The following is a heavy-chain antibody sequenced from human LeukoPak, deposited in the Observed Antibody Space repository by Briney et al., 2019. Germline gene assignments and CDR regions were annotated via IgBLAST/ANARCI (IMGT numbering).Heavy chain of an antibody. J-gene: IGHJ6*03. CDR2: INHSGST. Sequence: SETLSLTCAVYGGSFSGYYWSWIRQPPGKGLEWIGEINHSGSTNYNPSLKSRVTISVDTSKNQFSLKLSSVTAADTAVYYCARVSGVWPVMVVAATRRRDYMDVWGKGTTVTVSS. D-gene: IGHD2-15*01. V-gene: IGHV4-34*01. CDR1: GGSFSGYY. CDR3: ARVSGVWPVMVVAATRRRDYMDV.